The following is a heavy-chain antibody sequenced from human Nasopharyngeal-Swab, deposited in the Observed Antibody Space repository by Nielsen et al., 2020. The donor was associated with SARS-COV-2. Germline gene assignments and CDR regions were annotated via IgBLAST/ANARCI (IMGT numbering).Heavy chain of an antibody. D-gene: IGHD3/OR15-3a*01. V-gene: IGHV4-4*02. J-gene: IGHJ4*02. CDR2: IYHSGST. Sequence: WIRQPPGKGLEWIGEIYHSGSTNYNPSLKSRVTISVDKSKNQFSLKLSSVTAADTAVYHCATRRHGHWGQGTLVTVSS. CDR3: ATRRHGH.